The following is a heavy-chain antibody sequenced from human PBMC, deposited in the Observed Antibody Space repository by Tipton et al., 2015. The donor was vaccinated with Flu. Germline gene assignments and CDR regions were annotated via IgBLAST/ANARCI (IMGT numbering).Heavy chain of an antibody. J-gene: IGHJ5*02. Sequence: QSGPEVKKPGASVKVSCKASGYAFTSYDINWVRQATGQGLEWMGWMNPNSGNTGYAQKFQGKVTMTRNTSISTAYMELSSLRSEDTAVYYCARASDIVVVVAAGLSYNWFAPWGQGTLVTVSS. V-gene: IGHV1-8*01. CDR1: GYAFTSYD. CDR3: ARASDIVVVVAAGLSYNWFAP. CDR2: MNPNSGNT. D-gene: IGHD2-15*01.